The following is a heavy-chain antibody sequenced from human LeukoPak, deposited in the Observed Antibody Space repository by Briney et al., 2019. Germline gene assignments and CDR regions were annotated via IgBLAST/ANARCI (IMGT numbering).Heavy chain of an antibody. D-gene: IGHD5-12*01. CDR2: ISSSSSHT. J-gene: IGHJ4*02. CDR3: ARGGDSRAVLHY. CDR1: GLTFSDHY. V-gene: IGHV3-11*06. Sequence: GGSLRLSCVASGLTFSDHYMSWIRQAPGKGLEWVSYISSSSSHTNYADSVKGRFTISRDNAKNSLYLQMNSLRAEDTAVYYCARGGDSRAVLHYWGQGTLVTVSS.